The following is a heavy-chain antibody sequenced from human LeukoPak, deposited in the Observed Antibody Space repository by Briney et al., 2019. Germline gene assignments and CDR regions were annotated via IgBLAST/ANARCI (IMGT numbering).Heavy chain of an antibody. CDR3: ARDSGLGAFDI. J-gene: IGHJ3*02. Sequence: GGSLRLSCAASGFTFSSYWMSWVRQAPAKGREWVANIKQDGSEKYYVDSVKGRFTISRDNAKNSLYLQMNSLRAEDTAVYYCARDSGLGAFDIWGQGTMVTVSS. CDR2: IKQDGSEK. D-gene: IGHD6-6*01. V-gene: IGHV3-7*01. CDR1: GFTFSSYW.